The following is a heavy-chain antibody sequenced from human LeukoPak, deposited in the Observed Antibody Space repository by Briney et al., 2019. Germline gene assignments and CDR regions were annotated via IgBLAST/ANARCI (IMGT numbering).Heavy chain of an antibody. CDR1: GFTFTSSA. D-gene: IGHD2-15*01. CDR2: IVVGSGNT. J-gene: IGHJ3*02. V-gene: IGHV1-58*01. Sequence: SVKVSCKASGFTFTSSAVQWVRQARGQRLEWIGWIVVGSGNTNYAQKFQERVTITRDMSTSTAYMELSSLRSEDTAVYYCAAPGVYCSGGCCLVRAFDIWGQGTMVTVSS. CDR3: AAPGVYCSGGCCLVRAFDI.